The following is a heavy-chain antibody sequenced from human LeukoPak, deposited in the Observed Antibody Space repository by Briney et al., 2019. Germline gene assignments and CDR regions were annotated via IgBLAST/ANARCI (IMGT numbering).Heavy chain of an antibody. CDR3: ARWSYDAFDI. CDR2: ISSSGTPI. J-gene: IGHJ3*02. D-gene: IGHD1-26*01. Sequence: PGGSLRLSCAASGFTFSDYYMSWIRQAPGKGLEWVSYISSSGTPIYYADSVKGRFTISRDNAKNSLYLQMNSLRAEDTAVYYRARWSYDAFDIWGQGTMVTVSS. V-gene: IGHV3-11*04. CDR1: GFTFSDYY.